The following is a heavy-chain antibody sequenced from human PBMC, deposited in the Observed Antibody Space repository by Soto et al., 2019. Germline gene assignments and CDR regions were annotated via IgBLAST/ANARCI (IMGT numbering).Heavy chain of an antibody. V-gene: IGHV4-39*01. CDR3: ARHSWIQLWGYFDY. J-gene: IGHJ4*02. CDR2: IYYSGST. D-gene: IGHD5-18*01. Sequence: QLQLQESGPGLVKPSETLSLTCTVSGGSISSSSYYWGWIRQPPGKGLEWIGSIYYSGSTYYNPSLKSRVTISVDTSKNQFSLKLSSVTAADTAVYYCARHSWIQLWGYFDYWGQGTLVTVSS. CDR1: GGSISSSSYY.